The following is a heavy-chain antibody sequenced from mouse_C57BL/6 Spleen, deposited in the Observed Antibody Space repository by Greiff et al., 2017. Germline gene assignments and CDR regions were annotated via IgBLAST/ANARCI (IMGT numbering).Heavy chain of an antibody. D-gene: IGHD1-1*01. CDR1: GYTFTDYY. Sequence: VQLQQSGPELVKPGASVKISCKASGYTFTDYYMNWVKQSHGKSLEWIGDINPNNVGTSYNQKFKGKDTLTVAKSSSTDSMELRSLTSEDSAVYYCAKYYGYFDYWGQGTTLTVSS. V-gene: IGHV1-26*01. J-gene: IGHJ2*01. CDR2: INPNNVGT. CDR3: AKYYGYFDY.